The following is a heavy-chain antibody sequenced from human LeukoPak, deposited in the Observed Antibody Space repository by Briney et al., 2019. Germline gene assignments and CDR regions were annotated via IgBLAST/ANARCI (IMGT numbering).Heavy chain of an antibody. J-gene: IGHJ4*02. D-gene: IGHD1-26*01. Sequence: GGSLRLSCAASGHFWMHWVRQAPGEARVWVSGIDSNVRTINYADSVKGRFTISRDNANSMLYLQMNSLRAEDSAVYYCAKDFVGPDDYWGQGTLVTVSS. CDR1: GHFW. CDR3: AKDFVGPDDY. CDR2: IDSNVRTI. V-gene: IGHV3-74*01.